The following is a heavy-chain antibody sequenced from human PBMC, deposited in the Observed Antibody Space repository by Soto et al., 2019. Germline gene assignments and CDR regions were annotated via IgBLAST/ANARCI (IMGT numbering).Heavy chain of an antibody. CDR2: IRSHPNGHAT. D-gene: IGHD1-1*01. CDR1: GFTFSESD. J-gene: IGHJ1*01. CDR3: NRDWMHAVVD. V-gene: IGHV3-73*02. Sequence: EVQLVESGGGFVRPGGSLTLSCRTSGFTFSESDMNWVRPASGKGLEWVGHIRSHPNGHATEYAASVKGRFTLSRDDSRKTPYFQIDSHKTKDTTVYFCNRDWMHAVVDGGQGMLDTVSS.